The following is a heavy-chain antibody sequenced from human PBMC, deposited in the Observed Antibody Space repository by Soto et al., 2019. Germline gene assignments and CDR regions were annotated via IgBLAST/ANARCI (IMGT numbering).Heavy chain of an antibody. CDR3: ARLYSGSYPDLDY. CDR1: GYSISSGYY. V-gene: IGHV4-38-2*01. D-gene: IGHD1-26*01. J-gene: IGHJ4*02. Sequence: SATLAVTGAVSGYSISSGYYWGWIRQPPGKGLEWIGSIYHSGSTYYNPSLKSRVTISVDTSKNQFSLKLSSVTAADTAVYYCARLYSGSYPDLDYWGQGTLVTVSS. CDR2: IYHSGST.